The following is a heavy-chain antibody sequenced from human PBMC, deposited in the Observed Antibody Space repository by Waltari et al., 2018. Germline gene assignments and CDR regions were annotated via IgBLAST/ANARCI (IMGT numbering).Heavy chain of an antibody. Sequence: QVQLQESGPGLVKPSETLSLTCTVSGGSISSSYWSWIRQPPGKGLEWIGYIYYSGSTNYNPSLKSRVTISVDTSKNQFSLKLSSVTAADTAVYYCASSIAAGRGAMDVWGKGTTVTVSS. V-gene: IGHV4-59*01. D-gene: IGHD6-6*01. CDR1: GGSISSSY. J-gene: IGHJ6*03. CDR2: IYYSGST. CDR3: ASSIAAGRGAMDV.